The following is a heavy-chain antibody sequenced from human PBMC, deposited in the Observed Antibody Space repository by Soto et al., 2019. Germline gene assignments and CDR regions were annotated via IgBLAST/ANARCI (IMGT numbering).Heavy chain of an antibody. J-gene: IGHJ4*02. CDR2: ISSSSSYI. D-gene: IGHD6-13*01. V-gene: IGHV3-21*01. CDR3: ASGSAIAAADHDY. Sequence: GGSLRLSCAASGSTFSSYSMNWVRQAPGKGLEWVSSISSSSSYIYYADSVKGRFTISRDNAKNSLYLQMNSLRAEDTAVYYCASGSAIAAADHDYWGQGTLVTVSS. CDR1: GSTFSSYS.